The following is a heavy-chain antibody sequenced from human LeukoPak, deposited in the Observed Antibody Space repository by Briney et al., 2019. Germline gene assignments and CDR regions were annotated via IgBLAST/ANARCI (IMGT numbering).Heavy chain of an antibody. J-gene: IGHJ4*02. CDR1: GFTFSSYE. CDR3: ATYRQVLLPFES. CDR2: ISSSGSTI. D-gene: IGHD2/OR15-2a*01. V-gene: IGHV3-48*03. Sequence: GGSLRLSCAASGFTFSSYEMNWVRQAPGKGLEWVSYISSSGSTIYYADSVKGRFTISRDNAKNSLYLQMNSLRAEDTAMYYCATYRQVLLPFESWGQGTLVTVSS.